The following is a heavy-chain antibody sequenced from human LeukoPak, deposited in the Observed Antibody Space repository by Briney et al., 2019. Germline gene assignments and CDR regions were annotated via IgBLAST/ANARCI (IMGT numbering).Heavy chain of an antibody. D-gene: IGHD1-26*01. J-gene: IGHJ4*02. CDR2: ISWNSGTI. Sequence: GGSLRLSCAASGFMFDNYAMHWVRRAPGKGLEWVSGISWNSGTIDYADSVKGRFTISRDNAKNSLCLQMNSLRAEDTAVYYCARDLGVVGATIGYWGQGTLVTVSS. CDR3: ARDLGVVGATIGY. CDR1: GFMFDNYA. V-gene: IGHV3-9*01.